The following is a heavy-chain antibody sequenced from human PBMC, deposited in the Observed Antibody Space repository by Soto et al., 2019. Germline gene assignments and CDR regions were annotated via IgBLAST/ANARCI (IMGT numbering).Heavy chain of an antibody. CDR3: ARLTTVTESVFDY. CDR2: ISSSGSTI. J-gene: IGHJ4*02. V-gene: IGHV3-48*03. D-gene: IGHD4-17*01. CDR1: GFTFSSYE. Sequence: EVQLVESGGGLVQPGGSLRLSCAASGFTFSSYEMNWDRQAPGKGLEWVSYISSSGSTIYYADSVKGRFTISRDNAKNSLYLQMNSLRAEDTAVYYCARLTTVTESVFDYWGQGTLVTVSS.